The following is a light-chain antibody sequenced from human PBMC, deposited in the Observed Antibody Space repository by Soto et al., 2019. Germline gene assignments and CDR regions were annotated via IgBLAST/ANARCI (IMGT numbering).Light chain of an antibody. Sequence: QSALTQPASVSGSPGQSITISCTGTSSDVGGYNYVSWYQQYPGKAPKLMIYDVCNRPSGVSNRFSGSKSGNTASLTISGLQAEDEADYYCSSYTSSSTLVVFGGGTKLTVL. CDR2: DVC. V-gene: IGLV2-14*01. CDR3: SSYTSSSTLVV. CDR1: SSDVGGYNY. J-gene: IGLJ2*01.